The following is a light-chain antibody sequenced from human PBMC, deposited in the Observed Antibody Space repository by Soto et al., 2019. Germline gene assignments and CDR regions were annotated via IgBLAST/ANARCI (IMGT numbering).Light chain of an antibody. V-gene: IGLV2-23*03. CDR1: SSDVGSYNL. Sequence: QSVLTQPASVSGSPGQSITISCTGTSSDVGSYNLVSWYQQHPGKAPKLMIYEGSKRPSGVSNRFSGSKSGNTASLTISGLQAEDEADYYCCSYAGSSTFFYVFGSGTKLTFL. CDR3: CSYAGSSTFFYV. CDR2: EGS. J-gene: IGLJ1*01.